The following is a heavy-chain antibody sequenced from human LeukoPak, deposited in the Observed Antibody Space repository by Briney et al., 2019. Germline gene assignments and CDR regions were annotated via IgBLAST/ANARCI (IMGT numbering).Heavy chain of an antibody. CDR1: GFTFSSYG. CDR3: AKCACIHKFHYMDV. D-gene: IGHD1-14*01. Sequence: GGSLRLSCAASGFTFSSYGMSWVRQAPGKGLEWVSAITATSSSTHDADSVQGRFTISRDNSKNTLYLQMNSLRAEDTAVYYCAKCACIHKFHYMDVWGKGTTVTVSS. CDR2: ITATSSST. V-gene: IGHV3-23*01. J-gene: IGHJ6*03.